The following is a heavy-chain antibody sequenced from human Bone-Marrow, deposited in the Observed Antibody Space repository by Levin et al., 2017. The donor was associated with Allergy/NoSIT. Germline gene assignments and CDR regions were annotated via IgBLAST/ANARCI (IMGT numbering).Heavy chain of an antibody. J-gene: IGHJ3*02. Sequence: GGSLRLSCAASSFNFEDYGMTWVRQAPGKGLEWVSGINWNGDSSGYADSVKGRFTISRDNAKSFLYLEMNSLSAEDTALYRCAREFCSSESSCYSDTFDIWGQGTMVAVSS. D-gene: IGHD2-15*01. CDR2: INWNGDSS. CDR3: AREFCSSESSCYSDTFDI. CDR1: SFNFEDYG. V-gene: IGHV3-20*01.